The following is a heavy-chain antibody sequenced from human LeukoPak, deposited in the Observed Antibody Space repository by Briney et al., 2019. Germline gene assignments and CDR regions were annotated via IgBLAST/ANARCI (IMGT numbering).Heavy chain of an antibody. CDR2: IDSSAANT. CDR3: AKGSSGWPYYFDY. V-gene: IGHV3-23*01. D-gene: IGHD6-19*01. J-gene: IGHJ4*02. CDR1: GFTFSSSI. Sequence: PRGSLRLSCAASGFTFSSSIMIWVRQAPGKGLEWVSSIDSSAANTYYEDPVKGRFSISRDNYKNTLFLQMNSLRAEDTAVYYCAKGSSGWPYYFDYWGQGTLVTVSS.